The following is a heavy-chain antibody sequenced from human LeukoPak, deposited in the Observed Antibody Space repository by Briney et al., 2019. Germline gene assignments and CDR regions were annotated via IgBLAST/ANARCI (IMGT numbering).Heavy chain of an antibody. V-gene: IGHV3-23*01. CDR2: ISDSGGST. CDR1: GFTFNKYA. CDR3: AKDLLAYCGGDCYSFDY. Sequence: GGSLRLSCAASGFTFNKYAMSWVRQAPGKGLEWVSGISDSGGSTYYADSVKGRFTISRDNSKNTLYLQMNSLRAEDTAVYYCAKDLLAYCGGDCYSFDYWGQGTLVTVSS. D-gene: IGHD2-21*02. J-gene: IGHJ4*02.